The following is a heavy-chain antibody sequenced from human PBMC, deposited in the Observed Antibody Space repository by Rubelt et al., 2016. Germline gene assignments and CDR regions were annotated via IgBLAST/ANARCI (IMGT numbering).Heavy chain of an antibody. V-gene: IGHV3-7*01. D-gene: IGHD4/OR15-4a*01. J-gene: IGHJ4*02. CDR1: GFTFSRYA. CDR2: IKQDGSEK. Sequence: EVQLLESGGSLVQPGESLRLSCAASGFTFSRYAMSWVRQAPGKGLEWVANIKQDGSEKYYVDSVKGRFTISRDNAKNSLYLQMNSLRAEDTAVYYGAREASYRYGDYVDYWGQGTLVTVSS. CDR3: AREASYRYGDYVDY.